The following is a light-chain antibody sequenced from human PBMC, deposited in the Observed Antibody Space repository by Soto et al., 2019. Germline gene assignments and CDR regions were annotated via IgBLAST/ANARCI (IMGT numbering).Light chain of an antibody. Sequence: DIQMTQSPSTLSASVGDRVTITCRASQSISSWLAWYQQRPGKAPNLLIYKASTLESGVPSRFSGSGSGTEFTLTISSLQADDFATYYCQHYNSFPWAFGQRTKVHIK. CDR2: KAS. CDR1: QSISSW. J-gene: IGKJ1*01. V-gene: IGKV1-5*03. CDR3: QHYNSFPWA.